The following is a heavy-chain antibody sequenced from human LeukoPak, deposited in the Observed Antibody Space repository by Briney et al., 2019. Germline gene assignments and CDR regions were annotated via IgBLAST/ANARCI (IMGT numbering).Heavy chain of an antibody. D-gene: IGHD4-23*01. CDR1: GFIFSSNY. J-gene: IGHJ4*02. Sequence: GGSLRLSCAASGFIFSSNYMSWVRQAPGKGLEWVSVIYSGDTTYYADSVKGRFTISRDNSKNTLYLQMNSLRAEDTAVYYCARLDGGGYFDYWGQGTLVTVSS. CDR3: ARLDGGGYFDY. V-gene: IGHV3-53*01. CDR2: IYSGDTT.